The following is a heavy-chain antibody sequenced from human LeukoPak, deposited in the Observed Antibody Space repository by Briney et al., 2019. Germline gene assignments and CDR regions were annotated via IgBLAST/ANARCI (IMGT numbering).Heavy chain of an antibody. CDR2: ISAYNGNT. D-gene: IGHD3-9*01. J-gene: IGHJ4*02. CDR1: GYTFPSYG. Sequence: ASVKVSCKASGYTFPSYGISWVRQPRGQGLEWMGWISAYNGNTNYAQKLQGRVTMHTDTYTRTAYIAPRRLRADDTPVYYCARDLIGLTPLRYYREGSTPFDYWGQGTLVTVSS. CDR3: ARDLIGLTPLRYYREGSTPFDY. V-gene: IGHV1-18*01.